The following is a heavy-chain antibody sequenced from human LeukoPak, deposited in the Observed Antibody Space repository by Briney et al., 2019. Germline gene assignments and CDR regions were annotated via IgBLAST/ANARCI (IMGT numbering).Heavy chain of an antibody. CDR1: GFTFSSYA. D-gene: IGHD3-3*01. Sequence: GRCLTLSCPASGFTFSSYAMHWVRPAPGKGLAWVGVISYDGSNKYYADSVKGRFTISRDNSKNTLYLQMNSLRADDTAVYYCAKDRNYYDFPYYFDYWGQGPLVTVSS. V-gene: IGHV3-30-3*01. CDR2: ISYDGSNK. CDR3: AKDRNYYDFPYYFDY. J-gene: IGHJ4*02.